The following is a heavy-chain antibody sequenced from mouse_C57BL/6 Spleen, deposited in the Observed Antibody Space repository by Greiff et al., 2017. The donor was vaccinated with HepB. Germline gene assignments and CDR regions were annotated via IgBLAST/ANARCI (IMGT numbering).Heavy chain of an antibody. Sequence: DVKLQESGTVLARPGASVKMSCKTSGYTFTSYWMHWVKQRPGQGLEWIGAIYPGNSDTSYNQKFKGKAKLTAVTSASTAYMELSSLTNEDSAVYYCTRSLMVTTDYYYAMDYWGQGTSVTVSS. CDR3: TRSLMVTTDYYYAMDY. CDR2: IYPGNSDT. V-gene: IGHV1-5*01. CDR1: GYTFTSYW. D-gene: IGHD2-2*01. J-gene: IGHJ4*01.